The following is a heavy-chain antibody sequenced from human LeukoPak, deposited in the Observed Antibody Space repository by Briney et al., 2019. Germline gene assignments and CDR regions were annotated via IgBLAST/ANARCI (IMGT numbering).Heavy chain of an antibody. CDR1: GFTFGSYG. Sequence: GRSLRLSCAASGFTFGSYGMHWVRQAPGKGLEWVAVISYDGSNKYYADSVKGRFTISRDNSKNTLYLQMNSLRAEDTAVYYCSRSGYCTNGVCYINYYGMDVWGQGTTVTVSS. CDR2: ISYDGSNK. CDR3: SRSGYCTNGVCYINYYGMDV. D-gene: IGHD2-8*01. J-gene: IGHJ6*02. V-gene: IGHV3-30*03.